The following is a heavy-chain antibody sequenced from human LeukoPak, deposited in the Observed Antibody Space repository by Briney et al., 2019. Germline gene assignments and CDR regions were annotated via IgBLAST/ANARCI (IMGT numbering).Heavy chain of an antibody. J-gene: IGHJ5*02. D-gene: IGHD3-22*01. Sequence: GRSLRLSCAASGFTFDDYAMHWVRQAPGKGLEWVSGISWNSGSIGYADSVKGRFTISRDNAKNSLYLQMNSLRAEDTALYYCAKDSSYVSSGLGWFDPWGQGTLVTVSS. CDR3: AKDSSYVSSGLGWFDP. CDR1: GFTFDDYA. CDR2: ISWNSGSI. V-gene: IGHV3-9*01.